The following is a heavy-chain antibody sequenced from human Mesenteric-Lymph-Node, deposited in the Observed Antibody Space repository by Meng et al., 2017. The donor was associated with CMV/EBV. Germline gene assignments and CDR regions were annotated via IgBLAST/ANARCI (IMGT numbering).Heavy chain of an antibody. J-gene: IGHJ6*02. V-gene: IGHV3-30*04. D-gene: IGHD2-2*03. CDR1: GFTFRGSVFRGYA. Sequence: GGSLRLSCAASGFTFRGSVFRGYALYWVRQAPGKGLEWVAVTSYDGSDKHYAHSVKGRFTVSRDTSTDTLYLEMSSLRVEDTAKYYCASNSRSSGYCSSNSCYSYYGMDVWGQGTTVTVSS. CDR3: ASNSRSSGYCSSNSCYSYYGMDV. CDR2: TSYDGSDK.